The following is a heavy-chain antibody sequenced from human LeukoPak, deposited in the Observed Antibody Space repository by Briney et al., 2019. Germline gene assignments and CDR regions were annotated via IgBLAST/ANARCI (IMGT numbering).Heavy chain of an antibody. CDR3: AEAPSLRGTSPNYYYYMDV. J-gene: IGHJ6*03. V-gene: IGHV3-30*02. CDR2: IRYDGSNK. Sequence: GGSLRLSCAASGFTFSSYGMHWVRQAPGKGLEWVAFIRYDGSNKYYADSVKGRFTISRDNSKNTLYLQMNSLRAEDTAVYYCAEAPSLRGTSPNYYYYMDVWGKGATVTISS. D-gene: IGHD2-2*01. CDR1: GFTFSSYG.